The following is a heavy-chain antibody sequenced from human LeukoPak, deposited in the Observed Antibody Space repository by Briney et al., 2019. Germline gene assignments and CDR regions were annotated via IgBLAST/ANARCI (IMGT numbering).Heavy chain of an antibody. CDR1: GFTFSSYS. V-gene: IGHV3-48*04. CDR3: ARASGGRGPYYFDY. J-gene: IGHJ4*02. D-gene: IGHD2-15*01. CDR2: ISSSGSTI. Sequence: GGSLRLSCVASGFTFSSYSMNWVRQAPGKGLEWVSYISSSGSTIYYADSVKGRFTISRDNAKNSLYLQMNSLRAEDTAVYYCARASGGRGPYYFDYWGQGTLVTVSS.